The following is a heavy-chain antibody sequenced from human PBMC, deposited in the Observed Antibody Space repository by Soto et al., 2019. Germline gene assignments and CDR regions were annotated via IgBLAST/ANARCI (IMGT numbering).Heavy chain of an antibody. Sequence: ASETLSLTCTVSGGSISSGGYYWSWIRQHPGKGLEWIGYIYYSGSTYYNPSLKSRVTISVDTSKNQFSLKLSSVTAADTAVYYCARDGYGDSNAFDIWGQGTMVTVS. CDR3: ARDGYGDSNAFDI. V-gene: IGHV4-31*03. J-gene: IGHJ3*02. CDR2: IYYSGST. CDR1: GGSISSGGYY. D-gene: IGHD4-17*01.